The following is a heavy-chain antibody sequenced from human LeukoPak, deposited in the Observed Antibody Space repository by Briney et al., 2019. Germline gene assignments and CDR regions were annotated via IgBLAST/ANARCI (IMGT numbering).Heavy chain of an antibody. Sequence: GGSLRLSCAASGSTFSSYAMSWVRQAPGKGLEWVAVISYDGRNIHYPDSVKGRFTISRDISTDTLWLQMDSLRTEDTAVYYCAKGPLRGTAAAIDYWGQGTLVTVSS. CDR1: GSTFSSYA. D-gene: IGHD2-2*01. J-gene: IGHJ4*02. CDR3: AKGPLRGTAAAIDY. V-gene: IGHV3-30*18. CDR2: ISYDGRNI.